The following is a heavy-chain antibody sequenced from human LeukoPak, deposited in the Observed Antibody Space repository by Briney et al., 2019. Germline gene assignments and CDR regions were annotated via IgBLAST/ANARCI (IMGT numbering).Heavy chain of an antibody. Sequence: SETLSLTCTVSGGSISSYYWSWIRQPAGKGLEWIGRIYTSGSTNYNPSLKSRVTMSVDTSKNQFSLKLSSVTAADTAVYYCARLVPTTVTSYYYYYMDVWGKGTTVTISS. CDR2: IYTSGST. J-gene: IGHJ6*03. CDR1: GGSISSYY. CDR3: ARLVPTTVTSYYYYYMDV. V-gene: IGHV4-4*07. D-gene: IGHD4-17*01.